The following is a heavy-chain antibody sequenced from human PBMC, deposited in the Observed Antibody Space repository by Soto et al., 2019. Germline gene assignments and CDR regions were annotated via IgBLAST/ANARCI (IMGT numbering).Heavy chain of an antibody. J-gene: IGHJ5*02. Sequence: EVRLVESGGDLIQWGGSLRLSCAASGFNVSSNYMNWVRPAPGKGLEWVSVIYSGGSTYYADSVTGRFTISRDNSKNSLYLQMNSLRAEDTAVYYCAREESGYGPWGQGTLVTVSS. CDR2: IYSGGST. D-gene: IGHD5-18*01. CDR3: AREESGYGP. V-gene: IGHV3-53*01. CDR1: GFNVSSNY.